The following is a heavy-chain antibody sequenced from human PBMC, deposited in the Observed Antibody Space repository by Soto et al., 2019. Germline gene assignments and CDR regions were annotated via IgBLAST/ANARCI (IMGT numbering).Heavy chain of an antibody. V-gene: IGHV3-30*09. J-gene: IGHJ6*02. D-gene: IGHD2-15*01. CDR2: ISYDGSNK. Sequence: QVQVVESGGGVVQPGRSLRLSCAASGFTFSSYAMHWVRQAPGKGLEWVALISYDGSNKYYADSVKGRFAISRDNSKNTLYLQMNSLRAEDTAVYYCARMGLLHGMDVWGQGTTVTASS. CDR1: GFTFSSYA. CDR3: ARMGLLHGMDV.